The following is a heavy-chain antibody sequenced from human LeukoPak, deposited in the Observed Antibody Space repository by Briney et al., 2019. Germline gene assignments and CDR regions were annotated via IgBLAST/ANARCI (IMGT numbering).Heavy chain of an antibody. V-gene: IGHV4-31*03. Sequence: SQTLSLTCIVSGGSISSGGYYWSWLRQHPGKGLEWIGYIYDSGTTYYNPSLKSRVSISVDTSKNQFSLKLSSVTAADTAVYYCARGGDRRGFDYWGQGTLVTVSS. CDR3: ARGGDRRGFDY. J-gene: IGHJ4*02. D-gene: IGHD1-14*01. CDR2: IYDSGTT. CDR1: GGSISSGGYY.